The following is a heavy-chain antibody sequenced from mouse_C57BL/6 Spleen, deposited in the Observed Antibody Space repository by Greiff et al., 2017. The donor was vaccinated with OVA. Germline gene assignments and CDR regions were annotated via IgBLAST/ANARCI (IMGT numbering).Heavy chain of an antibody. J-gene: IGHJ2*01. CDR2: ISDGGSYT. V-gene: IGHV5-4*01. CDR3: AREGDGYYDYFDY. Sequence: EVKLVESGGGLVKPGGSLKLSCAASGFTFSSYAMSWVRQTPEKRLEWVATISDGGSYTYYPDNVKGRFTISRDNAKNNLYLQMSHLKSEDTAMYYCAREGDGYYDYFDYWGQGTTLTVSS. D-gene: IGHD2-3*01. CDR1: GFTFSSYA.